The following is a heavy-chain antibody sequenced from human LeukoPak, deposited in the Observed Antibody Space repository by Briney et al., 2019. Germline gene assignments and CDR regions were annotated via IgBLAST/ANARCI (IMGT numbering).Heavy chain of an antibody. V-gene: IGHV3-23*01. CDR2: ISHSGSSI. CDR1: GFTFSNYL. CDR3: AMALDY. Sequence: GGSLRLSCVASGFTFSNYLMNWVRQAPGKGLEWVSGISHSGSSIYYADSVTGRFTISRDNSKNTLYLQMDRLRVEDTAVYYCAMALDYWGQGTLVTVSS. J-gene: IGHJ4*02.